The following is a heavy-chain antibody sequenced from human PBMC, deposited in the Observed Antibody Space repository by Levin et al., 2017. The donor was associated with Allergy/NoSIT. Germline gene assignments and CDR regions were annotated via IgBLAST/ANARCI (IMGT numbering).Heavy chain of an antibody. J-gene: IGHJ4*02. CDR1: GFTFDDYG. D-gene: IGHD2-2*01. Sequence: GGSLRLSCAASGFTFDDYGMSWVRQAPGKGLEWVSGINWNGGSTGYADSVKGRFTISRDNAKNSLYLQMNSLRAEDTALYYCARVGYCGSTRCSYYFAYWGQGTLVTVSS. V-gene: IGHV3-20*04. CDR2: INWNGGST. CDR3: ARVGYCGSTRCSYYFAY.